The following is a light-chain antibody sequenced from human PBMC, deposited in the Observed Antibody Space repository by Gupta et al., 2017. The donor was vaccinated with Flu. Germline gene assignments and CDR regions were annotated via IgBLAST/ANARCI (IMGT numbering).Light chain of an antibody. V-gene: IGKV3-20*01. Sequence: EIVLTQSPGPLSLPPGERATLSCRASQTVAASYLAWYQQQSGQAPRLLIYGASSRATGIPDRFSGSGSGTDFALTISRLEPEDFAVYYCQHYGSSPAYTFGQGTKLEI. J-gene: IGKJ2*01. CDR3: QHYGSSPAYT. CDR1: QTVAASY. CDR2: GAS.